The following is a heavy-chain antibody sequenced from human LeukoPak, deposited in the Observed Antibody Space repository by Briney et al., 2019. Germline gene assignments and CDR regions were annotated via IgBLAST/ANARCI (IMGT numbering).Heavy chain of an antibody. D-gene: IGHD4-17*01. V-gene: IGHV3-23*01. CDR3: AKDGDFDAFDI. CDR2: ISGSGDST. CDR1: GFTFSSYA. J-gene: IGHJ3*02. Sequence: GGSLRLSCAASGFTFSSYAMSWVRQAPGKGLEWVSVISGSGDSTHYADSVKGRFTFSRDSSKNTLYLQMNSLRAEDTAVYYCAKDGDFDAFDIWGQGTMVTVSS.